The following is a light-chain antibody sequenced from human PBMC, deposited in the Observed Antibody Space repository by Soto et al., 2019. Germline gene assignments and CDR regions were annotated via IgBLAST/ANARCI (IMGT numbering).Light chain of an antibody. CDR1: QSLLYGAGYMY. Sequence: DIVMTQSPLSLPVTPGEPASISCRSSQSLLYGAGYMYVDWYLQKPGQPPQLLIFLGSNRASGVPDRCSGSVSGTDFTLKISRVETEDVGVYYCMQTLQTPYTFGQGTKLEIK. J-gene: IGKJ2*01. V-gene: IGKV2-28*01. CDR2: LGS. CDR3: MQTLQTPYT.